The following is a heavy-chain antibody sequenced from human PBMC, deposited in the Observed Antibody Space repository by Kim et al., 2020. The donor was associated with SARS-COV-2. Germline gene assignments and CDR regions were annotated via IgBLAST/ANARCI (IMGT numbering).Heavy chain of an antibody. D-gene: IGHD3-10*01. Sequence: SETLSLTCAVSGGSISSSNWWSWVRQPPGKGLEWIGEIYHSGSTNYNPSLKSRVTISVDKSKNQFSLKLSSVTAADTAVYYCARDSRGSGSYYAYGMDVWGQGTTVIVSS. V-gene: IGHV4-4*02. CDR3: ARDSRGSGSYYAYGMDV. J-gene: IGHJ6*02. CDR2: IYHSGST. CDR1: GGSISSSNW.